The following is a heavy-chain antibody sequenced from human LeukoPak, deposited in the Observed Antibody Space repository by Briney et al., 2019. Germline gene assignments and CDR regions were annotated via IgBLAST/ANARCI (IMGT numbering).Heavy chain of an antibody. CDR1: GLTASSNY. D-gene: IGHD2-2*01. CDR3: ARAIQSHLLKGYFDY. V-gene: IGHV3-53*01. J-gene: IGHJ4*02. Sequence: GGSLRLSCALFGLTASSNYMSWVRQAPGKGLEWVSTNYSDGTPYYAPTLKGRFTISRDHSKNPLYLRMNSLRAEDTAIYSCARAIQSHLLKGYFDYWGQGDLVTVSS. CDR2: NYSDGTP.